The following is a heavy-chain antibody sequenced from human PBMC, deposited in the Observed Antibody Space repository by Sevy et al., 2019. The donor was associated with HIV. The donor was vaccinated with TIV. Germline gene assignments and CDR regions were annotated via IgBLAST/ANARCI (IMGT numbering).Heavy chain of an antibody. D-gene: IGHD3-3*01. V-gene: IGHV3-21*01. CDR1: GFTFRSYS. CDR3: ARDFTIFGVVSGIDY. J-gene: IGHJ4*02. CDR2: ISDDSRYI. Sequence: GGSLRLSCAASGFTFRSYSMNWVRQAPGNGLEWLSSISDDSRYIYYSDSVKGRFTISRANAKSSLYLQMNSLRVEDTAIYYCARDFTIFGVVSGIDYWGQGNLVTVSS.